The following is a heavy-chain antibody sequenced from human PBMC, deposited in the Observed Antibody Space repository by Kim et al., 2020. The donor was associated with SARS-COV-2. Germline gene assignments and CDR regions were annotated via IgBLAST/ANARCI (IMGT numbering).Heavy chain of an antibody. V-gene: IGHV1-2*02. J-gene: IGHJ6*02. CDR1: GYTFTGYY. CDR2: INPNSGGT. D-gene: IGHD3-22*01. Sequence: ASVKVSCKASGYTFTGYYMHWVRQAPGQGLEWMGWINPNSGGTNYAQKFQGRVTMTRDTSISTAYMELSRLRSDDTAVYYCARDGGTYYDTAGYYYYYGMDVWGQGTTVTVSS. CDR3: ARDGGTYYDTAGYYYYYGMDV.